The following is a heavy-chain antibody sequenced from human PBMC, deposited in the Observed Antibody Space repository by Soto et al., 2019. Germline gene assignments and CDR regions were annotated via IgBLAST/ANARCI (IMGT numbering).Heavy chain of an antibody. D-gene: IGHD2-15*01. V-gene: IGHV2-5*02. Sequence: QITLKESGPTLVKPTQTLTLTCTFSGFSLSTSGVGVGWIRQPPGTALEWLTFIYWDDDKRNSPFLKSRLTITTDTSKIQVVLRMTNMAPLATATYYCAHLVVAGSTYYFVSWGQGTLVTVSS. CDR1: GFSLSTSGVG. CDR3: AHLVVAGSTYYFVS. J-gene: IGHJ4*02. CDR2: IYWDDDK.